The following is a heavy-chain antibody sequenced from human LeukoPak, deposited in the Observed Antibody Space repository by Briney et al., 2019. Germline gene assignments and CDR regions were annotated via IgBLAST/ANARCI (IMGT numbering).Heavy chain of an antibody. CDR3: ANTVAGYYYGMDV. D-gene: IGHD1-1*01. J-gene: IGHJ6*04. Sequence: SETLSLTCTVSGGSISSYYWSWIRQPPGKGLEWLGYIYYSGSTNYNPSLKSRVTISVDTSKNQFSLKLSSVTAADTAVYYCANTVAGYYYGMDVWGKGTTVTVSS. CDR2: IYYSGST. V-gene: IGHV4-59*01. CDR1: GGSISSYY.